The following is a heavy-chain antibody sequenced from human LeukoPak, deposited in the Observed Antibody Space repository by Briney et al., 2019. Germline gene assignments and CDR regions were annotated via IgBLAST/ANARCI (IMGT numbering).Heavy chain of an antibody. J-gene: IGHJ6*02. CDR2: MNPNSGDT. CDR3: ARAPRQLSYYYGLDV. CDR1: GYTFTSYG. V-gene: IGHV1-8*01. Sequence: ASVRVSCKASGYTFTSYGIMWVRQATGQGLEWMGWMNPNSGDTGYAQKFQGRVTMNRDTSKSTAYMDLSNLRSEDTAVYYCARAPRQLSYYYGLDVWGQGTTVTVSS. D-gene: IGHD5-18*01.